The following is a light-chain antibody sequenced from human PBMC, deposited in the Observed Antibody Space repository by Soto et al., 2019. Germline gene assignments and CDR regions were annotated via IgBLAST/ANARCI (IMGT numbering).Light chain of an antibody. Sequence: EIVLTQSPATLSLSPGERATLSCRASQSVRNFLVGYQQKPGQAPRLLIYDASNRATGIPARFSGSGSGTDFTLTISSLEPEDFAVYYCQQRYNWPPITFGQGTRLEIK. V-gene: IGKV3-11*01. CDR3: QQRYNWPPIT. CDR2: DAS. CDR1: QSVRNF. J-gene: IGKJ5*01.